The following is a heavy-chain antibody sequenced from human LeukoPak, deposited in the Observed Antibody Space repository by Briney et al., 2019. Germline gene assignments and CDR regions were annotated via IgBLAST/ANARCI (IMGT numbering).Heavy chain of an antibody. CDR1: GGTFSSYA. CDR3: ARGNWGNSGGINYYYMDV. J-gene: IGHJ6*03. CDR2: IIPIFGTA. D-gene: IGHD6-25*01. V-gene: IGHV1-69*06. Sequence: SVKVSCKASGGTFSSYAISWVRQAPGQGLEWMGGIIPIFGTANYAQKFQGRVTITADKSTSTAYMELRSLRSDDTAVYYCARGNWGNSGGINYYYMDVWGKGTTVTVSS.